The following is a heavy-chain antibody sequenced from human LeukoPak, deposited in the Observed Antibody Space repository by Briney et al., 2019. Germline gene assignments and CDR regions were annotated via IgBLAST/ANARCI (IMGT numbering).Heavy chain of an antibody. Sequence: SETLSLTCTVSGGSISSYYWSWIREPPGKGMEWSGYIYTSGSTNYNPSLKSRVTISVDTSKTQFSLKLSSVTAADTAVYYCARGSLLPPYYYYMDVWGKGTTVTVSS. V-gene: IGHV4-4*09. J-gene: IGHJ6*03. CDR2: IYTSGST. CDR1: GGSISSYY. CDR3: ARGSLLPPYYYYMDV. D-gene: IGHD2-15*01.